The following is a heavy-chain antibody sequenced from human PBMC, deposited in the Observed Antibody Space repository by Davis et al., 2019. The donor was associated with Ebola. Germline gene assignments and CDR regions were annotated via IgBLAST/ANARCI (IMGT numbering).Heavy chain of an antibody. CDR1: GGSISSGGYS. J-gene: IGHJ4*02. V-gene: IGHV4-30-2*01. CDR2: IYHSGST. D-gene: IGHD3-22*01. Sequence: LRLSCAVSGGSISSGGYSWSWIRQPPGKGLEWIGYIYHSGSTYYNPSLKSRVTISVDRSKNQFSLKLSSVTAADTAVYYCAREHRSGYYDYWGQGTLVTVSS. CDR3: AREHRSGYYDY.